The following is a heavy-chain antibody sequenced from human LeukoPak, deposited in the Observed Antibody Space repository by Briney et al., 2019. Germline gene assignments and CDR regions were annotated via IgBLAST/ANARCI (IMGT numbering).Heavy chain of an antibody. CDR3: AKDVSYNSPNHSNTL. CDR1: GFTFSSYA. Sequence: PGGSLRLSCAASGFTFSSYAMSWVRQAPGKGLEWVSAISGSGGSTYYADFVKGRFTISRDNSKNTLYLQMNSLRAEDTAVYYCAKDVSYNSPNHSNTLWGQGTLVTVSS. D-gene: IGHD1-20*01. J-gene: IGHJ4*02. V-gene: IGHV3-23*01. CDR2: ISGSGGST.